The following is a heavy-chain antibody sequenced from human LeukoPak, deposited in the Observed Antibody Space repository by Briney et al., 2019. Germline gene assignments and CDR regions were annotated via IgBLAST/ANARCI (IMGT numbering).Heavy chain of an antibody. CDR3: ARVAGYCSSTSCYNWFDP. J-gene: IGHJ5*02. CDR2: IIPIFGTA. V-gene: IGHV1-69*05. Sequence: ASVKVSCKASGGTFSSYAISWVRQAPGQGLEWMGGIIPIFGTANYAQKFQGRVTITTDESTCTAYMELSSLRSEDTAVYYCARVAGYCSSTSCYNWFDPWGQGTLVTVSS. CDR1: GGTFSSYA. D-gene: IGHD2-2*01.